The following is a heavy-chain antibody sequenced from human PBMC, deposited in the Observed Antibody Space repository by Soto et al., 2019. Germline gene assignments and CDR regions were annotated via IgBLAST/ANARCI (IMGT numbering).Heavy chain of an antibody. CDR1: GGSISSYY. J-gene: IGHJ6*02. D-gene: IGHD3-10*01. CDR2: IYYSGST. V-gene: IGHV4-59*01. CDR3: ASGELLWFGEPPTRYYYYGMDV. Sequence: KTSETLSLTCTVSGGSISSYYWSWIRQPPGKGLEWIGYIYYSGSTNYNPSLKSRVTISVDTSKNQFSLKLSSVTAADTAVYYCASGELLWFGEPPTRYYYYGMDVWGQGTTVTVSS.